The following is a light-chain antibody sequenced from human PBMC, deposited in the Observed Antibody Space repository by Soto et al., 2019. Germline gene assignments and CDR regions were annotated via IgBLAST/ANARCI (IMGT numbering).Light chain of an antibody. V-gene: IGLV2-8*01. J-gene: IGLJ1*01. CDR1: SSDVGGYNY. CDR3: SSYVGSNKGV. Sequence: QSALTQPPSASGSPGQSVTISCTGTSSDVGGYNYVSWYQQHPGKAPKLMIYDVNKRPSGVPDRFSGSKSGNTASLTVSGLQAEDEADYYCSSYVGSNKGVFGTGTKLTVL. CDR2: DVN.